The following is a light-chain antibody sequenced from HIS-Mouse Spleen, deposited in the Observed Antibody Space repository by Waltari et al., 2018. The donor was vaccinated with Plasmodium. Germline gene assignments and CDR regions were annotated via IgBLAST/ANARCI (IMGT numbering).Light chain of an antibody. J-gene: IGKJ3*01. V-gene: IGKV3-15*01. CDR1: QSGSSK. CDR3: QQYNNWSFT. CDR2: GAS. Sequence: EIVMTQSPATLSVSPGERATLSCRASQSGSSKVAWYQQKPGQAPRLLIYGASTRATGIPARFRGSGSGTEFTLTISSLQSEDFAVYYCQQYNNWSFTFGPGTKVDIK.